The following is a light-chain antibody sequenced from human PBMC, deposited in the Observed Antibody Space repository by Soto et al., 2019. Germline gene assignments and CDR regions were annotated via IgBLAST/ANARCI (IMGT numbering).Light chain of an antibody. Sequence: SSELTQPPSVSVAPGQTATITCGGTNIRTKSVHWYQQRPGQAPVLVVYADSDRPSGIPERFSGSNSGNTATLTISRVEAGDEADYYCQVWDSSSSYVFGAGTKVTVL. CDR3: QVWDSSSSYV. J-gene: IGLJ1*01. CDR1: NIRTKS. CDR2: ADS. V-gene: IGLV3-21*02.